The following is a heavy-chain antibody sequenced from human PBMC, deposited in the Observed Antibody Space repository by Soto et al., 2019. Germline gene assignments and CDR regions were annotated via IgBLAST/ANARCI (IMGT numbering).Heavy chain of an antibody. CDR1: GFTFTSYG. J-gene: IGHJ4*02. D-gene: IGHD6-13*01. V-gene: IGHV1-18*01. CDR2: VSAYNGNT. Sequence: QVQLVQSGAEVKKPGASMKVSCKASGFTFTSYGISWVRQAPGQGLEWMGWVSAYNGNTHYAQKLQGRVTMTTDTSTTTAYLELRSLRSDDTPVYYCSRGASSWQPHEDYWGQGTLVTVSS. CDR3: SRGASSWQPHEDY.